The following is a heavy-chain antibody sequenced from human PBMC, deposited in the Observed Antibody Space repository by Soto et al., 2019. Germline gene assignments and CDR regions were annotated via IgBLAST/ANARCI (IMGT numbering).Heavy chain of an antibody. D-gene: IGHD6-19*01. CDR3: ARDGAVASTSNSHY. V-gene: IGHV1-3*01. J-gene: IGHJ4*02. CDR2: INAGNGNT. CDR1: GYTFTSYG. Sequence: ASGKVSCKASGYTFTSYGVHWVRQAPGQRLEWMGWINAGNGNTRYSQKFQGRVTINRDTSASTAYMELSRLRSEDTAVYYCARDGAVASTSNSHYWGQAT.